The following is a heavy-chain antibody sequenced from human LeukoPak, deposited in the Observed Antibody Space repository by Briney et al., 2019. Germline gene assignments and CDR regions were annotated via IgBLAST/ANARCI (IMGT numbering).Heavy chain of an antibody. CDR1: GFTFSIYS. CDR2: ISASNNTV. Sequence: GGSLRLSCAASGFTFSIYSMHWVRQAPGKGLEWVSYISASNNTVYYADSVRGRFTISRDNAKNSLYLQMNSLRADDTAVYYCARGPRLTTFFDYWGQGTLVTVSS. J-gene: IGHJ4*02. V-gene: IGHV3-48*04. D-gene: IGHD4-11*01. CDR3: ARGPRLTTFFDY.